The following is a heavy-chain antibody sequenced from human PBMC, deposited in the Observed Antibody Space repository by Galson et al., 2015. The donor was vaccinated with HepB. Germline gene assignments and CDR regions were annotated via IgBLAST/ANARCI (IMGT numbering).Heavy chain of an antibody. Sequence: SVKVSCKVSGYTLTELSMHWVRQAPGKGLEWMGGFDPEDGETIYAQKFQGRVTMTEDTSTDTAYMELSSLRSADTAVYYCATDSTPLGYYYMDVWGKGTTVTVSS. D-gene: IGHD2-15*01. CDR2: FDPEDGET. CDR3: ATDSTPLGYYYMDV. J-gene: IGHJ6*03. CDR1: GYTLTELS. V-gene: IGHV1-24*01.